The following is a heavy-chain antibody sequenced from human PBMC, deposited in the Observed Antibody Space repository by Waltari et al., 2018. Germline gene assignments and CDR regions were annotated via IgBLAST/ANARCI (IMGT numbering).Heavy chain of an antibody. CDR2: IYYSGST. CDR1: GGSISGRRYH. Sequence: QLQLQESGPGLVKPSETLSLTCTLPGGSISGRRYHRGWIGKPPGKGLEWIGGIYYSGSTSYNPSLKSRVTISVDTSKNQFSLKLSSVTAADTAVYYCARHQEVTTRSDAFDIWGQGTMVTVSS. CDR3: ARHQEVTTRSDAFDI. D-gene: IGHD5-18*01. V-gene: IGHV4-39*01. J-gene: IGHJ3*02.